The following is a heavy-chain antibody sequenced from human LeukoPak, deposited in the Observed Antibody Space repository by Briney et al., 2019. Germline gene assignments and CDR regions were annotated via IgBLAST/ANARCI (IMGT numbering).Heavy chain of an antibody. V-gene: IGHV4-59*01. Sequence: PSQTLSLTCTVSGGSISSYHWSWIRQPPGKGLEWIGYIYYSGSTNYNPSPKSRVTISVDTSKNQFSLKLSSVTAADTAVYYCARATKWLVRGSYYFDYWGQGTLVTVSS. J-gene: IGHJ4*02. CDR3: ARATKWLVRGSYYFDY. D-gene: IGHD6-19*01. CDR2: IYYSGST. CDR1: GGSISSYH.